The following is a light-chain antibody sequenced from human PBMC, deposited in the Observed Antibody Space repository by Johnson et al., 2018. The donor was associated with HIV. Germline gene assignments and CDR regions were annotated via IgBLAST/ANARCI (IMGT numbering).Light chain of an antibody. CDR2: ENN. J-gene: IGLJ1*01. Sequence: QAVLTQPPSVSAAPGQKVTISCSGSSSNIGNNYVSWYQQLPGTAPKLLIYENNKRPSGIPDRFSGSKSGTSATLGITGLQTGDEADYYCGTWDSSLSSGRYGFRTGTKVTVL. V-gene: IGLV1-51*02. CDR1: SSNIGNNY. CDR3: GTWDSSLSSGRYG.